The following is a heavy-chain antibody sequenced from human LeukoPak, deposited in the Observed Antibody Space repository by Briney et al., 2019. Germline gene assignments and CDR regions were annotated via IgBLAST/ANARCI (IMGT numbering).Heavy chain of an antibody. CDR3: AREPGPSYDFWSD. V-gene: IGHV1-69*13. CDR1: GGTFSSYA. D-gene: IGHD3-3*01. CDR2: IIPIFGTA. J-gene: IGHJ4*02. Sequence: SVKVSCKASGGTFSSYAISWVRQAPGQGLEWMGGIIPIFGTANYAQKFQGRVTITADESTSTAYMELSSLRSEDTAVYYCAREPGPSYDFWSDWGQGTLVTVSS.